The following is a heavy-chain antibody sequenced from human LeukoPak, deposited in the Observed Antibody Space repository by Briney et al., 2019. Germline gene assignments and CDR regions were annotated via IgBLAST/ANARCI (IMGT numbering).Heavy chain of an antibody. J-gene: IGHJ4*02. D-gene: IGHD3-22*01. CDR3: AVAGSGYSPRGGY. V-gene: IGHV3-30*02. CDR2: IRYDGSNK. Sequence: GGSLRLSCAASGFTFSSYGMHWVRQAPGKGLEWVAFIRYDGSNKYYADSVKGRFTISRDNAKNSLYLQMNSLRAEDTAVYYCAVAGSGYSPRGGYWGQGTLVTASS. CDR1: GFTFSSYG.